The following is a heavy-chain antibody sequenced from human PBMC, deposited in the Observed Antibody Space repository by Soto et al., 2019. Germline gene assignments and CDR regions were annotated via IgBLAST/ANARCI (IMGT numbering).Heavy chain of an antibody. CDR2: IWYDGSNK. J-gene: IGHJ4*02. V-gene: IGHV3-33*01. D-gene: IGHD4-17*01. Sequence: PGGSLRLSCAASGFTFSSYGMHWVRQAPGKGLEWVAVIWYDGSNKYYADSVKGRFTISRGNSKNTLYLQMNSLRAEDTAVYYCARESTVTGFDYWGQGTLVTVSS. CDR1: GFTFSSYG. CDR3: ARESTVTGFDY.